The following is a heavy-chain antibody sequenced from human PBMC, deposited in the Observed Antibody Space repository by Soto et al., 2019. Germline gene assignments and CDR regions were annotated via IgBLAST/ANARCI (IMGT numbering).Heavy chain of an antibody. J-gene: IGHJ4*02. V-gene: IGHV3-23*01. CDR3: ANPYYDILTGYYRD. CDR2: ISGSGGST. D-gene: IGHD3-9*01. Sequence: EVQLLESGGGLVQPGGSLRLSSAASGFTFSSYAMSWVRQAPGKGLEWVSAISGSGGSTYYADSVKGRFTISRDNSKNTLYLQMNSLRAEDTAVYYCANPYYDILTGYYRDWGQGTLVTVSS. CDR1: GFTFSSYA.